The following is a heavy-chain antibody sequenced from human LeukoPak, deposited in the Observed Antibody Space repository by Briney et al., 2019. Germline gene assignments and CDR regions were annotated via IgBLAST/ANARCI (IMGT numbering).Heavy chain of an antibody. D-gene: IGHD3-3*01. J-gene: IGHJ6*02. Sequence: PPKAQRLDCEETGGAMRGRGEYLGWIRHPPEKRLEWIGTIYYSGSTYYNPSLKSRVTISVDTSKNQFSLKLSSVTAADTAVYYCARHPIFGRGMDVWGQGTTVTVSS. V-gene: IGHV4-39*01. CDR2: IYYSGST. CDR3: ARHPIFGRGMDV. CDR1: GGAMRGRGEY.